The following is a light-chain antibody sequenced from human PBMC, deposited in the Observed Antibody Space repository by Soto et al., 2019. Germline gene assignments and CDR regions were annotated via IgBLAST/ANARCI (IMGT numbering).Light chain of an antibody. CDR1: QGISSY. J-gene: IGKJ1*01. V-gene: IGKV1D-43*01. CDR3: LQYYSTPRT. Sequence: AIRMTQSPLSLSASVGDRVTITCWASQGISSYLAWYQQKPAKAPKLFISYASSLQSGVPSRFSGSGSGTDYTLTISSLQPEDFATYYCLQYYSTPRTFGQGTKVEIK. CDR2: YAS.